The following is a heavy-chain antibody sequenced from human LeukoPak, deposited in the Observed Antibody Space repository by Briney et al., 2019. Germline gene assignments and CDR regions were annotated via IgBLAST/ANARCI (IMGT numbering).Heavy chain of an antibody. CDR1: GFSVSSNY. CDR2: IYSDGST. V-gene: IGHV3-66*01. CDR3: ARDIVTSYYDSPDNH. D-gene: IGHD3-10*01. J-gene: IGHJ5*02. Sequence: SGGSLRLSCAVSGFSVSSNYMSWVRQAPGKGLEWVSVIYSDGSTYYADSVKGRFTISRDNSKNTLYLQMNSLRAEDTAVYYCARDIVTSYYDSPDNHWGQGTLVTVSS.